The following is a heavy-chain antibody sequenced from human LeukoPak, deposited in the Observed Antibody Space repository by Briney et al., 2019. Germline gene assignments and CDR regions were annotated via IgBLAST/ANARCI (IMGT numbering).Heavy chain of an antibody. V-gene: IGHV1-69*04. CDR2: IIPILGIA. CDR3: ARGRHGSGDFFDY. J-gene: IGHJ4*02. CDR1: GGTFSSYA. Sequence: SVKVSCKASGGTFSSYAISWVQQAPGQGLEWMGRIIPILGIANYAQKFQGRVTITADKSTSTAYMELSSLRSEDTAVYYCARGRHGSGDFFDYWGQGTLVTVSS. D-gene: IGHD7-27*01.